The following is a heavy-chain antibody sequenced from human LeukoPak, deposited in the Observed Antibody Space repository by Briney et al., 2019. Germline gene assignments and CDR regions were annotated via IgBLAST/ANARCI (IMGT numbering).Heavy chain of an antibody. J-gene: IGHJ6*03. CDR2: IYTSGST. CDR3: ARDSSSWVYYYYMDV. D-gene: IGHD6-13*01. Sequence: SETLSLTCTVSGGSISSYYWSWIRQPAGKGLDWIGRIYTSGSTTYNPSLKSRVTMSVDTSKNQFSLKLSSVTAADTAVYYCARDSSSWVYYYYMDVWGKGTTVTVSS. V-gene: IGHV4-4*07. CDR1: GGSISSYY.